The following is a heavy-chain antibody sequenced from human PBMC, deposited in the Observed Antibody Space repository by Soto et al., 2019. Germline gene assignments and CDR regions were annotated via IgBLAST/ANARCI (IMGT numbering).Heavy chain of an antibody. D-gene: IGHD1-26*01. Sequence: GASVKVSCKASGGTFSSDVFSWLRQAPGQGLEWMGGIVSIFGTVNSAQKFQGRLTLTADQSTSTAYMELTSLRSEDTAVYYCARDGFSGSYYGYWGQGTQVTVSS. J-gene: IGHJ4*02. V-gene: IGHV1-69*13. CDR2: IVSIFGTV. CDR3: ARDGFSGSYYGY. CDR1: GGTFSSDV.